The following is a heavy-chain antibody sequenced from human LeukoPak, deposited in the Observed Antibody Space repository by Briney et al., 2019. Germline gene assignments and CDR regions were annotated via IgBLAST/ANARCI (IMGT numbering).Heavy chain of an antibody. CDR1: GYTFTSYG. Sequence: ASVKVSCKASGYTFTSYGISWVRQAPGQGLEWMGWISAYNGNTNYAQKLQGRVTMTTDTSTSTAYMELRSLRSDDTAVYYCARDEWRSGRSKVKENYFDYWGQGTLVTVSS. J-gene: IGHJ4*02. CDR3: ARDEWRSGRSKVKENYFDY. V-gene: IGHV1-18*01. CDR2: ISAYNGNT. D-gene: IGHD3-3*01.